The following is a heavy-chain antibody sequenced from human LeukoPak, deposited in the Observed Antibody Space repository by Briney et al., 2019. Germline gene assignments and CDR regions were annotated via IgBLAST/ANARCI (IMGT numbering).Heavy chain of an antibody. J-gene: IGHJ3*02. V-gene: IGHV4-59*01. Sequence: SETLSLTCAVSGGSISTYYWSWIRQPPGKGLEWIGYISYSGSTNYNPSLKSRVTMSVDTSKNQFSLKVSSVTAADTAVYFCSSYGSMNVFDIWGQGTMVTVSS. CDR3: SSYGSMNVFDI. CDR1: GGSISTYY. D-gene: IGHD3-10*01. CDR2: ISYSGST.